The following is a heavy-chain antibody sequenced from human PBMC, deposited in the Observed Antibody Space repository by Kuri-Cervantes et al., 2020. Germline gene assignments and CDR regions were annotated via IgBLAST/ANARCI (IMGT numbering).Heavy chain of an antibody. J-gene: IGHJ5*02. CDR3: ARYGTHNAAAAGRGWFDP. D-gene: IGHD6-13*01. Sequence: SETLSLTCTVSGGSISNYYWSWIRQSPGKGLEWLGYIYNSGTAKYNPSLKSRVTISVDTSKNQFSLKVTSVTATDTAVYYCARYGTHNAAAAGRGWFDPWGQGTLVTVSS. V-gene: IGHV4-4*09. CDR1: GGSISNYY. CDR2: IYNSGTA.